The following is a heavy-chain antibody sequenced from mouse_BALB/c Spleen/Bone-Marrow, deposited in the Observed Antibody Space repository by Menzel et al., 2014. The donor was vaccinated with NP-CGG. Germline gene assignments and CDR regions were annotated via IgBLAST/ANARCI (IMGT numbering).Heavy chain of an antibody. D-gene: IGHD1-2*01. J-gene: IGHJ4*01. Sequence: EVQGVESGGGLVQPGGSMKLSCIASGFTFSNYWMNWVRQSPEKGLEWVAEIRLKSNNYATLYAESVEGRFTLSRDDSKSSVYLQMNNLRTEDTGIYYCSSEISLLRLRAMDYWGQGTSVTVSS. V-gene: IGHV6-6*02. CDR1: GFTFSNYW. CDR2: IRLKSNNYAT. CDR3: SSEISLLRLRAMDY.